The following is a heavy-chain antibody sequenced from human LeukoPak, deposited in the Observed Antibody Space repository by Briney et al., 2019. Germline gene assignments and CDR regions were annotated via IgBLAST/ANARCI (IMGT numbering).Heavy chain of an antibody. D-gene: IGHD3-16*01. CDR3: ARGDREVPYYFDY. J-gene: IGHJ4*02. CDR1: GFTFSSYS. CDR2: ISSSSSYI. Sequence: GGSLRLSCAASGFTFSSYSMNWVRQAPGKGLEWVSFISSSSSYIYYADSVKGRFTISRDNAKNSLYLQMNSLRAEDTAVYYCARGDREVPYYFDYWGQGTLVTVSS. V-gene: IGHV3-21*01.